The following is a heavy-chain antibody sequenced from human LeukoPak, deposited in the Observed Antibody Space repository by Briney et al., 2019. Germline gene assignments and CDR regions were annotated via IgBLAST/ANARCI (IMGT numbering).Heavy chain of an antibody. CDR3: AKLPLYSGSSKYFDY. J-gene: IGHJ4*02. V-gene: IGHV3-23*01. D-gene: IGHD1-26*01. CDR2: ISGSGGGT. CDR1: GFTFNSYA. Sequence: PGGSLRLSCAASGFTFNSYAMSWVRQAPGKGLEWVSAISGSGGGTYYADSVKGRFTISRDNSKNTLYLQMNSLRAEDTAVYYCAKLPLYSGSSKYFDYWGQGTLVTVSS.